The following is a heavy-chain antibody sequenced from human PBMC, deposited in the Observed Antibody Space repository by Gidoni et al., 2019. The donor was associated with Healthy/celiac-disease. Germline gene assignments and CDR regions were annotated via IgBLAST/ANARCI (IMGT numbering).Heavy chain of an antibody. V-gene: IGHV4-59*01. J-gene: IGHJ5*02. CDR1: GGSLSSYY. CDR3: AREAYCGGDCLWWFDP. Sequence: QVQLQESGPGLVKPSETLSLTCTAAGGSLSSYYWSWIRQPPGKGLDWSGYIYYSGSTNYITSLKGRVTRSLDTPKNQFSLKLSSVSAADTAVYYCAREAYCGGDCLWWFDPWGQGTLVTVSS. CDR2: IYYSGST. D-gene: IGHD2-21*02.